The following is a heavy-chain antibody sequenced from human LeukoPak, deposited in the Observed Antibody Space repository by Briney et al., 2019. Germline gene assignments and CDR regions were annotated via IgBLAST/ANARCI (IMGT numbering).Heavy chain of an antibody. D-gene: IGHD4-17*01. CDR1: GESFSGYY. J-gene: IGHJ5*02. Sequence: SETLSLTCAVYGESFSGYYWSWIRQPPGKGLEWIGEINHSGSTNYNPSLKSRVTISVDTSKNQFSLKLSSVTAADTAVYYCARGGANDYGDYRNWFDPRGQGTLVPVSS. V-gene: IGHV4-34*01. CDR3: ARGGANDYGDYRNWFDP. CDR2: INHSGST.